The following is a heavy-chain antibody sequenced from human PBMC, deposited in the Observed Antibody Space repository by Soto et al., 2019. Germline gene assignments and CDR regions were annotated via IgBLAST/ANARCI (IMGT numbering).Heavy chain of an antibody. Sequence: GGSLRLSCASSEFTFSGSAMNWVRQASGKGLEWVGRIRSKANSYATAYAASVKGRFTISRDDSKNTAYLQMNSLKTEDTAVYYCTRPDAYWGQGTLVTVSS. V-gene: IGHV3-73*01. CDR1: EFTFSGSA. CDR3: TRPDAY. CDR2: IRSKANSYAT. J-gene: IGHJ4*02.